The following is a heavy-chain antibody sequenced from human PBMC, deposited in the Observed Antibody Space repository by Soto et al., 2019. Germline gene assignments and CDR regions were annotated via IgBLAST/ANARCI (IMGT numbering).Heavy chain of an antibody. Sequence: GGSLRLSCAASGFTFSSYSMNWVRQAPGKGLEWVSSISSRTSYIYCADSVKGRITISRDNAKNSLYLKMNSLRAEDKAVYYCSREIVPTISGLRHYGMDVWGQGTTVTASS. V-gene: IGHV3-21*01. CDR3: SREIVPTISGLRHYGMDV. CDR2: ISSRTSYI. D-gene: IGHD5-12*01. CDR1: GFTFSSYS. J-gene: IGHJ6*02.